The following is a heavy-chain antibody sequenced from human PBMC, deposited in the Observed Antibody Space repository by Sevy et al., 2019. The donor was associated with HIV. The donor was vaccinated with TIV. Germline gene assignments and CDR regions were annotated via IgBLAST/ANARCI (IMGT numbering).Heavy chain of an antibody. CDR1: GYTFTSYD. J-gene: IGHJ3*02. CDR3: AIGVRAYYYDSSGYYYSGGSAFDI. V-gene: IGHV1-8*01. Sequence: ASVKVSCKASGYTFTSYDINWVRQATGQGLEWMGWMNPNSGNTGYAQKFQGRVTMTRNTSISTAYMELSSLRSEDTAVYYCAIGVRAYYYDSSGYYYSGGSAFDIWGQGTMVTVSS. CDR2: MNPNSGNT. D-gene: IGHD3-22*01.